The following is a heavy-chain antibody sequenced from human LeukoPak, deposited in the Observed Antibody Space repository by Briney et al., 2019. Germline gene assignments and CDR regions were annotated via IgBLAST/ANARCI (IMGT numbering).Heavy chain of an antibody. D-gene: IGHD1-1*01. CDR2: ISGSGGST. V-gene: IGHV3-23*01. J-gene: IGHJ4*02. Sequence: GGSLRLSCAASGFTFSSYAMSWVRQAPGKGLEWVSAISGSGGSTYYADSVKGRFTISRDNSKNTLYLQMNSLGAEDTAVYYCAKATLPRKNLLLSPCDYWGQGTLVTVSS. CDR3: AKATLPRKNLLLSPCDY. CDR1: GFTFSSYA.